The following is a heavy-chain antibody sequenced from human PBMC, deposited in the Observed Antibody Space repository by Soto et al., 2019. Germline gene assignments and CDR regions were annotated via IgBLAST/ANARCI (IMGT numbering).Heavy chain of an antibody. D-gene: IGHD2-2*01. CDR1: GYTFTSYD. CDR3: ARAPSIVVVPAAKLSTTSGHQNWFDP. V-gene: IGHV1-8*01. Sequence: ASVKVSCKASGYTFTSYDINWVRQATGQGLEWMGWMNPNSGNTGYAQKFQGRVTMTRNTSISTAYMELSSLRSEDTAVYYCARAPSIVVVPAAKLSTTSGHQNWFDPWGQGTLVTVS. J-gene: IGHJ5*02. CDR2: MNPNSGNT.